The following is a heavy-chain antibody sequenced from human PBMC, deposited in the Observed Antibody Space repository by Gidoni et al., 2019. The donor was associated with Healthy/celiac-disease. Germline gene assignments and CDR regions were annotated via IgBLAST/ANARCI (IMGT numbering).Heavy chain of an antibody. V-gene: IGHV1-69*04. CDR3: ARGRDYGDYVFCPD. D-gene: IGHD4-17*01. CDR2: LGIA. J-gene: IGHJ4*02. Sequence: LGIANYAQKFQGRVTITADKSTSTAYMELSSLRSEDTAVYYCARGRDYGDYVFCPDWGQGTLVTVSS.